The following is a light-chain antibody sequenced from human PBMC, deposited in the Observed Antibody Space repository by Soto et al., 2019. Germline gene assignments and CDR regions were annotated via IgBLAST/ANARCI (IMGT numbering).Light chain of an antibody. CDR2: ANN. J-gene: IGLJ3*02. CDR1: TSDIGSNT. Sequence: QSVLTQPPSVSWTPGQKITISCSGSTSDIGSNTVNWYRQVPGTAPKLLIYANNQRPSGVPDRFSGSKSGTSASLAISGLRSVDDADYYCEAWDDSLNGPVFGGGTKLTVL. CDR3: EAWDDSLNGPV. V-gene: IGLV1-44*01.